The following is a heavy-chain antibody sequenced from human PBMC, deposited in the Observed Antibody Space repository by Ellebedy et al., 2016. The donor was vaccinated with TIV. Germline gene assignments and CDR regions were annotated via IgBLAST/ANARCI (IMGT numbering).Heavy chain of an antibody. D-gene: IGHD2-21*01. CDR2: IKQDGSVK. V-gene: IGHV3-7*01. CDR3: AREVGGGGAY. J-gene: IGHJ4*02. CDR1: GFTSSTYW. Sequence: GESLKISXAASGFTSSTYWMHWVRQPPGKGLEWVANIKQDGSVKYYVDSVKGRFTISRDNAKNSLYLQMNTLRPEDTAVYYCAREVGGGGAYWGQGTLVTVSS.